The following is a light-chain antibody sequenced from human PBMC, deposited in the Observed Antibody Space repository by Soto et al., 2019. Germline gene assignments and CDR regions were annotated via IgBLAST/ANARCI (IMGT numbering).Light chain of an antibody. CDR3: QQRSNWPPYT. CDR2: DAS. Sequence: EIVLTQSPATLSLSPGERATHSCRASQSVSSYLAWYQQKPGQAPRLLIYDASNRATGIPARFSGSGSGTDFTLTISSLEPEDFAVYYCQQRSNWPPYTFGQGIKLEIQ. J-gene: IGKJ2*01. V-gene: IGKV3-11*01. CDR1: QSVSSY.